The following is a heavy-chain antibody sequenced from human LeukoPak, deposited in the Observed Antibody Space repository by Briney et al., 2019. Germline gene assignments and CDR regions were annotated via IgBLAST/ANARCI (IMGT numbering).Heavy chain of an antibody. V-gene: IGHV1-18*01. D-gene: IGHD3-22*01. J-gene: IGHJ6*03. CDR2: ISAYNGNT. Sequence: ASVKVSCKASGYTFTSYGVSWVRQAPGQGLEWMGWISAYNGNTNYAQKLQGRVTMTTDTSTSTAYMELRSLRSDDTAVYYCAGAPYYDSSGYYPWGNYYYYMDVWGKGTTVTVSS. CDR3: AGAPYYDSSGYYPWGNYYYYMDV. CDR1: GYTFTSYG.